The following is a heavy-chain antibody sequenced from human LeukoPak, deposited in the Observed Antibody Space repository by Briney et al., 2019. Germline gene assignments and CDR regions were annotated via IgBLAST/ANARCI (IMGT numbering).Heavy chain of an antibody. Sequence: PGGSLRLSFAASGFTFSDYYMSWIRQAPGKALEWVSYVSSSSSTIYYADSVKGRFTISRDNAKNSLYLQMNSLRAEDTAVYYCARGQLSYYYMDVWGKGTTVTVSS. CDR2: VSSSSSTI. J-gene: IGHJ6*03. D-gene: IGHD1-1*01. CDR3: ARGQLSYYYMDV. CDR1: GFTFSDYY. V-gene: IGHV3-11*04.